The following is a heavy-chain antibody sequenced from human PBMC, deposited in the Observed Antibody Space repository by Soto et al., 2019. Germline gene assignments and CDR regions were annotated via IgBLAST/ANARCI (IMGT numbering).Heavy chain of an antibody. D-gene: IGHD6-19*01. CDR1: GGSFSGYY. CDR3: ARGHSSGWYRY. Sequence: SETLSLTCAVYGGSFSGYYWSWIRQPPGKGLEWIGEINHSGSTNYNPSLKSRVTISVDTSKNQFSLKLSSVTAADTAVYYCARGHSSGWYRYWGQGTLDTVSS. CDR2: INHSGST. J-gene: IGHJ4*02. V-gene: IGHV4-34*01.